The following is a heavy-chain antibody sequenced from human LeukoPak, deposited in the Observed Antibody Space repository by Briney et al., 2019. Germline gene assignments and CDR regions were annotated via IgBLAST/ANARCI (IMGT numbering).Heavy chain of an antibody. J-gene: IGHJ4*02. D-gene: IGHD6-19*01. CDR3: ARAGSGSGWYFDY. V-gene: IGHV1-18*01. Sequence: ASVKVSCKASGGTFSSYAITWVRRAPGQGLEWMGWISPYNGNTRYAQKFQGRVAMTTDTSTTTAYMELRGLRFNDTAVYYCARAGSGSGWYFDYWGRGTLVTVSS. CDR2: ISPYNGNT. CDR1: GGTFSSYA.